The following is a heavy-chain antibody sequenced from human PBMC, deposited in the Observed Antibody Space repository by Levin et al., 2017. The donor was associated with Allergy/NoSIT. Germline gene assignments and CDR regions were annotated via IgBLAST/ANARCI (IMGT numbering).Heavy chain of an antibody. CDR1: GFTFSSYA. D-gene: IGHD1-7*01. CDR2: ISYDGSNK. V-gene: IGHV3-30-3*01. Sequence: GESLKISCAASGFTFSSYAMHWVRQAPGKGLEWVAVISYDGSNKYYADSVKGRFTISRDNSKNTLYLQMNSLRAEDTAVYYCARVVLNGTTVYFDYWGQGTLVTVSS. CDR3: ARVVLNGTTVYFDY. J-gene: IGHJ4*02.